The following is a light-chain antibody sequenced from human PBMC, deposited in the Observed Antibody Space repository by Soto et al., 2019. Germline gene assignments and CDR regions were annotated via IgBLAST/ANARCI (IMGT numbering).Light chain of an antibody. CDR3: QQYNNWPPWT. J-gene: IGKJ1*01. V-gene: IGKV3-15*01. CDR1: RSVSSN. Sequence: EIVMTQSPATLSVSPGERATLSCRARRSVSSNLAWYQQKPGQAPRLLIYGASTRATGIPARFSGSGSGTEFTLTISSLQSEDFAVYYCQQYNNWPPWTFGQGTKVDIK. CDR2: GAS.